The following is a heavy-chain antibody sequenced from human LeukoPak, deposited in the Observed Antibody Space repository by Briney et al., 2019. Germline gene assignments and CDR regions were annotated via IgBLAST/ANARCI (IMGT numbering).Heavy chain of an antibody. CDR2: IIPILGIA. D-gene: IGHD3-22*01. CDR3: ARDERRLVVPSSWVI. Sequence: GSSVKVSCKASGGTFSSYAISWVRQAPGQGLEWMGRIIPILGIANYAQKFQGRVTITADKSTSTAYMELSSLRSEDTAVYYRARDERRLVVPSSWVIWGQGTMVTVSS. J-gene: IGHJ3*02. V-gene: IGHV1-69*04. CDR1: GGTFSSYA.